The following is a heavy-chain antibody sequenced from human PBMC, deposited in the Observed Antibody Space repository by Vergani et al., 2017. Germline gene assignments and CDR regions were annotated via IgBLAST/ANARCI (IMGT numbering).Heavy chain of an antibody. J-gene: IGHJ4*02. D-gene: IGHD2-15*01. CDR2: IRSKAYGGTT. CDR1: GFTFGDYA. Sequence: EVQLVESGGGLVQPGRSLRLSCTASGFTFGDYAMRWFRQAPGKGLEWVGFIRSKAYGGTTEYAASVKGRFTISRDDSKSIAYLQMNSLRAEDTAVYYCARDRTTATSTDFDYWGQGTLVTVTS. CDR3: ARDRTTATSTDFDY. V-gene: IGHV3-49*03.